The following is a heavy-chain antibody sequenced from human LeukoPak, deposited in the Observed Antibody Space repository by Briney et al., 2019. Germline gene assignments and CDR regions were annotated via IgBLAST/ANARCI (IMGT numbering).Heavy chain of an antibody. CDR3: ASRATAQGYYFDY. CDR2: INPSGGST. CDR1: GYTFISYY. D-gene: IGHD5-24*01. V-gene: IGHV1-46*01. J-gene: IGHJ4*02. Sequence: ASVKVSCKASGYTFISYYMHWVRQAPGQGLEWMGIINPSGGSTSYAQKFQGRVTMTRDTSTSTVYMELSSLRSEDTAVYYCASRATAQGYYFDYWGQGTLVTVSS.